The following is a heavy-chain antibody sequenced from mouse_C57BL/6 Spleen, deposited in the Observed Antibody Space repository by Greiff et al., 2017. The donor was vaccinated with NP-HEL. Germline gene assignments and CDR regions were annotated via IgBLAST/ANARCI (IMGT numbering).Heavy chain of an antibody. J-gene: IGHJ4*01. CDR2: IDPSDSYT. CDR3: ARGDYYGNPIAMDY. V-gene: IGHV1-50*01. CDR1: GYTFTSYW. Sequence: QVHVKQPGAELVKPGASVKLSCKASGYTFTSYWMQWVKQRPGQGLEWIGEIDPSDSYTNYNQKFKGKATLTVDTSSSTAYMQLSSLTSEDSAVYYCARGDYYGNPIAMDYWGQGTSVTVSS. D-gene: IGHD2-1*01.